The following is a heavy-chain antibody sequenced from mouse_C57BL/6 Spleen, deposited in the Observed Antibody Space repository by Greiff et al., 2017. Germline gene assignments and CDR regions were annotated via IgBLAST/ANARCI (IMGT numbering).Heavy chain of an antibody. J-gene: IGHJ4*01. CDR3: ARKGGLRRGKVYAMDY. Sequence: QQSCKASGYTFTSYWMQWVKQRPGQGLEWIGEIDPSDSYTNYNQKFKGRATLTVDTSSSTAYMQLSSLTSEDSAVYYCARKGGLRRGKVYAMDYWGQGTSVTVSS. D-gene: IGHD2-4*01. V-gene: IGHV1-50*01. CDR2: IDPSDSYT. CDR1: GYTFTSYW.